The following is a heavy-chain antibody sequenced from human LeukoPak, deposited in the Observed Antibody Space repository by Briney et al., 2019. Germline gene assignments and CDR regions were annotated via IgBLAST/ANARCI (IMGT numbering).Heavy chain of an antibody. CDR2: MNPNSGNT. V-gene: IGHV1-8*01. D-gene: IGHD1-14*01. J-gene: IGHJ6*03. CDR3: ARALKKGRYRNGHYYYMDV. CDR1: GYTFTSYD. Sequence: GASVKVSCKASGYTFTSYDINWVRQATGQGLEWMGWMNPNSGNTGYAQKFQGRVTMTRNTSISTAYMELSSLRSEDTAVYYCARALKKGRYRNGHYYYMDVWGKGTTVTVSS.